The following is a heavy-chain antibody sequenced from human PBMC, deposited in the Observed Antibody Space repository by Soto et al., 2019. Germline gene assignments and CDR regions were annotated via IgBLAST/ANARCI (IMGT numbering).Heavy chain of an antibody. CDR2: ISGSGGRT. Sequence: GGSLRLSCAASGFTFSIYAMSWVRQAPGKGLEWVSVISGSGGRTYYADSVKGRFTMSRDNSKNTLYLQMNSLRAEDTAVYYCAKEVVVESSGGSQYYYYGLDVWGQGTKVTVYS. CDR3: AKEVVVESSGGSQYYYYGLDV. J-gene: IGHJ6*02. V-gene: IGHV3-23*01. CDR1: GFTFSIYA. D-gene: IGHD2-15*01.